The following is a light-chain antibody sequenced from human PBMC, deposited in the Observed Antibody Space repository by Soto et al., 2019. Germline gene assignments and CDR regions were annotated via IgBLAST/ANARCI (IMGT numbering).Light chain of an antibody. V-gene: IGKV3-20*01. CDR1: QSVSSNY. CDR2: GAS. CDR3: QQYGSSPRT. J-gene: IGKJ1*01. Sequence: EIVLTQSPGTLSLSPGERATLSCRASQSVSSNYLAWYQQKPGQAPRLLIYGASGRATAIPDRFSGSGSGTDFTLTISRLEPEDFAVYYCQQYGSSPRTFGQGTKVEIK.